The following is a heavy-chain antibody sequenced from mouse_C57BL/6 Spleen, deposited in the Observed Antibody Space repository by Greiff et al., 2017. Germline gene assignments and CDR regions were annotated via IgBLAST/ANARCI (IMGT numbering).Heavy chain of an antibody. V-gene: IGHV5-9-1*02. CDR2: ISSGGDYI. D-gene: IGHD1-1*01. CDR1: GFTFSSYA. J-gene: IGHJ2*01. Sequence: EVQVVESGEGLVKPGGSLKLSCAASGFTFSSYAMSWVRQTPEKRLEWVAYISSGGDYIYYADTVKGRFTISRDNARNTLYLQMSSLKSEDTAMYYCTREGITSVGYLDYWGQGTTLTVSS. CDR3: TREGITSVGYLDY.